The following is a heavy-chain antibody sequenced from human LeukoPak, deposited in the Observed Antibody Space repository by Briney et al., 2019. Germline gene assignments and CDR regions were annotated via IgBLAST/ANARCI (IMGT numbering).Heavy chain of an antibody. CDR2: ISGSGGST. V-gene: IGHV3-23*01. J-gene: IGHJ4*02. CDR1: GFTFSTYA. CDR3: AYGDYDC. Sequence: GGSLRLSCAASGFTFSTYAMNWVRQAPGKGLEWDSTISGSGGSTYYADSVKGRFTISRDNSKNTLYLQMNSLRAEDTAVYYCAYGDYDCWGQGTLVTVSS. D-gene: IGHD4-17*01.